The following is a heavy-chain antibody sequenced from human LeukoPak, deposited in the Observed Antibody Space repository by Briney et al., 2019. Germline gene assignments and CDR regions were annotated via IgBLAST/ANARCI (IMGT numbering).Heavy chain of an antibody. V-gene: IGHV1-69*01. J-gene: IGHJ6*02. D-gene: IGHD2-8*01. Sequence: SVKVSCKASGGTFSSYAISWVRQAPGQGLEWMGGIIPIFGTANYAQKFQGRVTITADESTSTAYMELSSLRSEDTAVYYCARAVPLVMVYEEVIPLPYYYYYGMDVWGQGTTVTVSS. CDR3: ARAVPLVMVYEEVIPLPYYYYYGMDV. CDR2: IIPIFGTA. CDR1: GGTFSSYA.